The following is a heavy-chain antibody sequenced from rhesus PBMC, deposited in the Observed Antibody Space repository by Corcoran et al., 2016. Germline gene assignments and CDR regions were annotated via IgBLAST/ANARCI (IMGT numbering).Heavy chain of an antibody. CDR3: AREKGDGRYYEDDYGYYFDY. Sequence: QVQLQESGPGVVKPSETLSLTCAVSGGSISGYYLWSWIRQPPGQGLEWIGYIYGGIGSTSYNPSLKSRVIISIDTSKNQVSLKLSSVTSADTAVYYCAREKGDGRYYEDDYGYYFDYWGQGVLVTVSS. CDR2: IYGGIGST. D-gene: IGHD3-9*01. CDR1: GGSISGYYL. J-gene: IGHJ4*01. V-gene: IGHV4S7*01.